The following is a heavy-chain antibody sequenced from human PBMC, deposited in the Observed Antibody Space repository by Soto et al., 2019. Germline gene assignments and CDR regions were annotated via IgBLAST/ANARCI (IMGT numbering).Heavy chain of an antibody. J-gene: IGHJ4*02. CDR2: INSDESII. Sequence: GGSLRLSCAASGFTFSSCWMHWVRQAPGKGLVWVSRINSDESIISYADSVKGRFTISRDNAKNTLYLQMNSLRAEDTAVYYFSRPSSMSARQLDDWGQGTLVTVYS. CDR1: GFTFSSCW. D-gene: IGHD6-6*01. CDR3: SRPSSMSARQLDD. V-gene: IGHV3-74*01.